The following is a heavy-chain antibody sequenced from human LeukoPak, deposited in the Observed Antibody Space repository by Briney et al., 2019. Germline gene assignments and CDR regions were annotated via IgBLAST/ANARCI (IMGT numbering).Heavy chain of an antibody. J-gene: IGHJ4*02. CDR1: GFTFSSYA. V-gene: IGHV3-30-3*01. CDR3: AREGYYDSSLDY. CDR2: ISYDGSNK. D-gene: IGHD3-22*01. Sequence: GGSLRLSCAASGFTFSSYAMHWVRQAPGKGLEWVAVISYDGSNKYYADSVKGRFTISRDNSKNTLYLQMNSLRAEDTAVYYCAREGYYDSSLDYWGQGTLVTVSS.